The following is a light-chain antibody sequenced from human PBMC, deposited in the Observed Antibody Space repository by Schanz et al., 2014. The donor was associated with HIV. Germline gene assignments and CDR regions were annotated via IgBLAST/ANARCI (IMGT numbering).Light chain of an antibody. V-gene: IGLV2-14*03. J-gene: IGLJ3*02. CDR3: ATWDDALNAWV. CDR2: DVS. CDR1: SSDVGGYNY. Sequence: QSALTQPASVSGSPGQSITISCTGTSSDVGGYNYVSWYQHHPGKAPKLMIYDVSNRPSGVPDRFSGSKSGSTASLAISGLQSEDEADYYCATWDDALNAWVFGGGTKLTVL.